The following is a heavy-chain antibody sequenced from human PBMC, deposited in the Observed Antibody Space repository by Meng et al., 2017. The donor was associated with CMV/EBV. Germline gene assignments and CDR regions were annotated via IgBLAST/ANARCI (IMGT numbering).Heavy chain of an antibody. CDR2: ISAYNGNT. CDR1: GYTSTSYG. D-gene: IGHD4-23*01. Sequence: ASAKVSCKASGYTSTSYGISWVRQAPGQGLEWMGWISAYNGNTNYAQKLQGRVTMTTNTSTSTTYMELRNLKSDDTAVYYWARSYYGGNSGGWFDPWGRGTLVTVSS. CDR3: ARSYYGGNSGGWFDP. V-gene: IGHV1-18*04. J-gene: IGHJ5*02.